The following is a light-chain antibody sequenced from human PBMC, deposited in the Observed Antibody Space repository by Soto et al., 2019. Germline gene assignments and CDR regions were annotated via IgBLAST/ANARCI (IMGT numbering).Light chain of an antibody. J-gene: IGLJ2*01. V-gene: IGLV2-11*01. CDR2: DVN. CDR3: CSYAGSYTVV. Sequence: QSALTQPRSVSGSPGQSVTLSCTGTSSDVGGYHYVSWYQHHPGKAPKIIIYDVNKQPSGVPDRFSGSKSGNTASLTISGLQTEDEADYYCCSYAGSYTVVFGGGTKLTVL. CDR1: SSDVGGYHY.